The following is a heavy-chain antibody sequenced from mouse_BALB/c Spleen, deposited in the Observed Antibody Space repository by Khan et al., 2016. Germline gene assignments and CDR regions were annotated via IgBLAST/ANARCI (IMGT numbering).Heavy chain of an antibody. V-gene: IGHV7-3*02. J-gene: IGHJ4*01. Sequence: EVELVESGGGLVQPGGSLRLSCATSGFTFTDYYMSWVRQPPGQALEWLGFIRNKVNGYTTEDSASVKGRFTVSRDNSQSILYLQMHTLRAEDSDTYFCARDMEDYGDAMDYGGQRTSVTVAS. CDR1: GFTFTDYY. CDR2: IRNKVNGYTT. D-gene: IGHD1-1*02. CDR3: ARDMEDYGDAMDY.